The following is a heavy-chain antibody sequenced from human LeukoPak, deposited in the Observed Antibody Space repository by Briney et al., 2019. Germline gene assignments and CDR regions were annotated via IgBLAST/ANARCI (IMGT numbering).Heavy chain of an antibody. CDR1: GFTFSSYS. J-gene: IGHJ4*02. V-gene: IGHV3-48*04. D-gene: IGHD3-10*01. CDR2: ISNRGDII. Sequence: PGGSLRLSCAASGFTFSSYSMNWVRQALGKGLEWVSYISNRGDIIHYADSVKGRFTVSRDNAKNSLYLQMNSLRVEVTAVYYCTREDYYYASGHWAQGTLVTVSS. CDR3: TREDYYYASGH.